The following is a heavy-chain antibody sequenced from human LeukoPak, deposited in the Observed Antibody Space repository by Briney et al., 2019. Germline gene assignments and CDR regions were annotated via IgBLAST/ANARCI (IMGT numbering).Heavy chain of an antibody. V-gene: IGHV3-30*02. Sequence: GGSLRLSCAASGFTFSSYGMHWVRQAPGKGLEWVAFIRYDGSNKYCADSVKGRFTISRDNSKNTLYLQMNSLRAEDTAVYYCAKGFYYYDSSGYHAGYWGQGTLVTVS. CDR1: GFTFSSYG. CDR2: IRYDGSNK. J-gene: IGHJ4*02. D-gene: IGHD3-22*01. CDR3: AKGFYYYDSSGYHAGY.